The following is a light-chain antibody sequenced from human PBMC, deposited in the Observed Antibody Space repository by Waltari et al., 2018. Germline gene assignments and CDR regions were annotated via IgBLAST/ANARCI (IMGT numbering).Light chain of an antibody. CDR3: QSYDNRLSASI. CDR2: AKI. V-gene: IGLV1-40*01. J-gene: IGLJ2*01. CDR1: YSNIGAGYD. Sequence: QSVLTQPPSVPGAPGQRVTISCPGNYSNIGAGYDVHWYQQFPGTVPKLVIYAKINRPSGVPDRFSGSTSGTSAALAITGLQAEDEADYYCQSYDNRLSASIFGGGTKVTVL.